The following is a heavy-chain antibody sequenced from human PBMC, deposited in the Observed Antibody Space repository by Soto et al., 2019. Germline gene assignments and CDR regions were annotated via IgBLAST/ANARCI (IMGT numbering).Heavy chain of an antibody. CDR3: ARHPYAGDNNWFDP. CDR1: GGSISGYY. CDR2: IYYSGNT. D-gene: IGHD3-16*01. J-gene: IGHJ5*02. Sequence: QVQLQESGPGLVKPSETLSLTCTVSGGSISGYYWSWIRQPPGKGLEWIGYIYYSGNTNYNPSLNSRVTISVDTSKNQFSLKLSSVTAADTAVYYCARHPYAGDNNWFDPWGQGTLVTVSS. V-gene: IGHV4-59*08.